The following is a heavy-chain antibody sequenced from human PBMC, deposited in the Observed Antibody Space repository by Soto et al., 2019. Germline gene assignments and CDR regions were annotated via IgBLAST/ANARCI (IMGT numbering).Heavy chain of an antibody. CDR3: GRGGIGGTAFRGFPYI. J-gene: IGHJ1*01. V-gene: IGHV3-33*01. Sequence: QVLLVESGGGVAQPGRSLRLSCAASKSIFTGYGMHWVRQTPGKGLEWVAVIRFDGTDEHYADSVKGRFTISRDNSKNFFYPQMKRRRAEEPVFFYWGRGGIGGTAFRGFPYIWGQGPLV. CDR2: IRFDGTDE. D-gene: IGHD3-16*01. CDR1: KSIFTGYG.